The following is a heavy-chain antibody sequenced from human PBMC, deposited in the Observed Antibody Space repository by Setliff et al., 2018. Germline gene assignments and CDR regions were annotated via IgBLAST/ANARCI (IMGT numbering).Heavy chain of an antibody. V-gene: IGHV4-61*02. J-gene: IGHJ5*02. CDR3: ARVAGSGYLDRCFDP. D-gene: IGHD3-22*01. CDR1: GDSISNDTYY. CDR2: VYTSGST. Sequence: SETLSLTCTVSGDSISNDTYYWSWIRQPAGKGLEWIGRVYTSGSTNYNPSLNSRVTISLDTSKNQFSLKLISVTAADTAVYYCARVAGSGYLDRCFDPWGQGTLVTVSA.